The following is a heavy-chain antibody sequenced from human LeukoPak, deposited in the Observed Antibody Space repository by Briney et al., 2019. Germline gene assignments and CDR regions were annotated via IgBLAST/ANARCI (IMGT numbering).Heavy chain of an antibody. CDR2: INPSGGST. CDR3: ARDKADYDILTGYYLGAYFDY. J-gene: IGHJ4*02. V-gene: IGHV1-46*01. D-gene: IGHD3-9*01. CDR1: GYTFSSYY. Sequence: ASVKVSCKASGYTFSSYYMHWVRQAPGQGLEWMGLINPSGGSTRYAQKVQGRVTMTRDMSTSTVYMELSSLRSEDTAVYYCARDKADYDILTGYYLGAYFDYWGQGTLVTVSS.